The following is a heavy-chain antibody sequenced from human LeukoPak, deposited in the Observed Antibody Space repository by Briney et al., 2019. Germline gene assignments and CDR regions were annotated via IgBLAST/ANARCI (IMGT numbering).Heavy chain of an antibody. D-gene: IGHD3-10*02. V-gene: IGHV3-30*18. CDR1: GFTFSSYG. CDR3: AKGAMLGGMDV. J-gene: IGHJ6*02. CDR2: MSYDGSNK. Sequence: PGRSLRPSCAASGFTFSSYGMHWVRQAPGKGLEWVAVMSYDGSNKYYADSVKGRFTISRDNSKNTLYLQMNSLRAEDTAVYYCAKGAMLGGMDVWGQGTTVTVSS.